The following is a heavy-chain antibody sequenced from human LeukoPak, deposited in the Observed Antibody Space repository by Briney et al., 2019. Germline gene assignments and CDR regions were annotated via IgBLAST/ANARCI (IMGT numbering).Heavy chain of an antibody. D-gene: IGHD2-21*01. CDR3: AKSNGCGLIDI. J-gene: IGHJ3*02. CDR2: IFYRGST. V-gene: IGHV4-39*07. Sequence: PSETLSLTCTVSSGSISTSNYYWGWVRQPPGKAREWIGNIFYRGSTYYSPSLKSRVTISLDTSRNQFSLKLHSVTAADTAVYYCAKSNGCGLIDIWGQGTMVTVSS. CDR1: SGSISTSNYY.